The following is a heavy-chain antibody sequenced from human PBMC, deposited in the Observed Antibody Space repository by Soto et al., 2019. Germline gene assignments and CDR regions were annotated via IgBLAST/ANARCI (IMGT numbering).Heavy chain of an antibody. CDR3: ARDPYGDSGYFDY. Sequence: EVQLVESGGGLVQPGGSLRLSCAASGFTVSSNYMSWVRQAPGKGLEWVSLIYNAGSTYYADSVKGRFTISRDNSKNTLYLQMNSLRAEDTGVYYCARDPYGDSGYFDYWGQGTLSPSPQ. V-gene: IGHV3-66*01. D-gene: IGHD2-21*02. CDR2: IYNAGST. J-gene: IGHJ4*02. CDR1: GFTVSSNY.